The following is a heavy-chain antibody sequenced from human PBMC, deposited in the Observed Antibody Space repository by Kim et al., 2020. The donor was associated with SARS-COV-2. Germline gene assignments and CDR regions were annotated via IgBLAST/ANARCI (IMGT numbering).Heavy chain of an antibody. CDR1: GGSFSGYY. J-gene: IGHJ6*02. V-gene: IGHV4-34*01. CDR3: ARGVRGSSWAYYYYGMDV. CDR2: INHSGST. Sequence: SETLSLTCAVYGGSFSGYYWSWIRQPPGKGLEWIGEINHSGSTNYNPSLKSRVTISVDTSKNQFSLKLSSVTAADTAVYYCARGVRGSSWAYYYYGMDVWGQGTTVTVSS. D-gene: IGHD6-13*01.